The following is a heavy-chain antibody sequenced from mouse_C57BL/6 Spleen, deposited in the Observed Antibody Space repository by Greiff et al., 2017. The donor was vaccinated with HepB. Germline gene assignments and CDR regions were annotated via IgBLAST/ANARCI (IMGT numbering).Heavy chain of an antibody. CDR1: GYTFTTYP. Sequence: VQLQQSGAELVKPGASVKMSCKASGYTFTTYPIEWLKQNHGKSLEWIGNFHPYNDDTKYNEKFKGKATLTVEKYSSTVYLELSRLTSDVSAVYYCARQDSNYPAWFAYWGQGTLVTVSA. V-gene: IGHV1-47*01. CDR3: ARQDSNYPAWFAY. D-gene: IGHD2-5*01. CDR2: FHPYNDDT. J-gene: IGHJ3*01.